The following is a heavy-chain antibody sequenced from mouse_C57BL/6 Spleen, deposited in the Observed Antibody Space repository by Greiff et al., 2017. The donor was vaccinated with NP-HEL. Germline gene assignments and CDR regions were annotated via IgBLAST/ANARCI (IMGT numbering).Heavy chain of an antibody. CDR3: ARSGEGDYGYDDGYYFDY. J-gene: IGHJ2*01. Sequence: LVESVAELVRPGASVKLSCTASGFNIKNTYMHWVKQRPEQGLEWIGRIDPANGNTKYAPKFQGKATITADTSSNTAYLQLSSLTSEDTAIYYCARSGEGDYGYDDGYYFDYWGQGTTLTVSS. CDR2: IDPANGNT. D-gene: IGHD2-2*01. CDR1: GFNIKNTY. V-gene: IGHV14-3*01.